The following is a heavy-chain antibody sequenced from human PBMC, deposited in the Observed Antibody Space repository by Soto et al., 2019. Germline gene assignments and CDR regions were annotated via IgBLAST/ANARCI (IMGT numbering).Heavy chain of an antibody. D-gene: IGHD6-13*01. V-gene: IGHV3-33*06. J-gene: IGHJ1*01. CDR2: IWFDGSNK. CDR1: GFTVTNYG. CDR3: AKLTAA. Sequence: GGSLRLSCASSGFTVTNYGMDWVRQAPGKGLEWVAAIWFDGSNKYYADSVKGRVTISRDNSKNTLYLQMNSLTVEDTAVYYCAKLTAAWGQGTLVTVSS.